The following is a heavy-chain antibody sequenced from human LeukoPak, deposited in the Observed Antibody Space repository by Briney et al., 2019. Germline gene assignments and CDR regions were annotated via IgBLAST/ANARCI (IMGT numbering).Heavy chain of an antibody. D-gene: IGHD3-10*01. CDR1: GGSFSGYY. J-gene: IGHJ2*01. CDR3: ARHVIWDSYFDL. Sequence: SETLSLTCAVYGGSFSGYYWSWIRQPPGRGLEWIGEINHSGSTNYNPSLKSRVTISVDTAKNQFSLRLSSVTAADTAVYYCARHVIWDSYFDLWGRGTLVTVSS. CDR2: INHSGST. V-gene: IGHV4-34*01.